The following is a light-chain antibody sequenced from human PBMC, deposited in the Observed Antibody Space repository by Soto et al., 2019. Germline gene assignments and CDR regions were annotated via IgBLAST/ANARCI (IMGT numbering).Light chain of an antibody. CDR3: QHRSDWPRIT. CDR2: GAS. V-gene: IGKV3-11*01. CDR1: QSVSSY. J-gene: IGKJ2*01. Sequence: EIVLTQSPATLSLSPGERATLSCRASQSVSSYLAWYQQKPGQAPRLLIFGASYRATGIPARFTGSGSGTDFTLTISSLEPEDFAVYFCQHRSDWPRITFGQGTKLDIK.